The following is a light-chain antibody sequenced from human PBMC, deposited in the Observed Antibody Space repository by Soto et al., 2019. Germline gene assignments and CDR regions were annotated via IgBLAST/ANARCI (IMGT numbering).Light chain of an antibody. CDR3: QQYNNWHTIT. Sequence: DIQMTQSPSTLSASVGDRVTITCRASQSISSWLASYQQKPGKAPKLLIYKASSLESGVPSRFSGSGSATEFTLPISSLQPPDFATYYCQQYNNWHTITFGHGTRLEIK. J-gene: IGKJ5*01. CDR1: QSISSW. V-gene: IGKV1-5*03. CDR2: KAS.